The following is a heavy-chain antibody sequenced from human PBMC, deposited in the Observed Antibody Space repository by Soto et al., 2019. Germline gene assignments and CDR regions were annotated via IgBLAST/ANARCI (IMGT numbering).Heavy chain of an antibody. D-gene: IGHD5-12*01. CDR1: GFTASSNY. J-gene: IGHJ4*02. CDR3: AREVCRDGYIHFDY. Sequence: EVQLVESGGGLVQPGGSLRLSCAASGFTASSNYMSWVRQAPGKGLEWVSVIFSGGVTFYADSVKGRFTISRDNSKNTLYLQMNSLRAEDTAVYYCAREVCRDGYIHFDYWGQGTLVTVSS. V-gene: IGHV3-66*01. CDR2: IFSGGVT.